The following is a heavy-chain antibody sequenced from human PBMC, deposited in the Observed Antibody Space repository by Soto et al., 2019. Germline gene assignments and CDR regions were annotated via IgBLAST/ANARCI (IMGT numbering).Heavy chain of an antibody. V-gene: IGHV1-8*01. D-gene: IGHD6-13*01. CDR2: MNPNSGNT. CDR3: ARERSAAGTGWFDP. Sequence: QVQLVQSGAEVKKPGASVKVSCKASGYTFTSYDINWVRQATGQGLEGMGWMNPNSGNTGYAQKFQGRVTMTRNTSMSTAYMELSSLRSEDTAVYFCARERSAAGTGWFDPWGQGTLVTVSS. J-gene: IGHJ5*02. CDR1: GYTFTSYD.